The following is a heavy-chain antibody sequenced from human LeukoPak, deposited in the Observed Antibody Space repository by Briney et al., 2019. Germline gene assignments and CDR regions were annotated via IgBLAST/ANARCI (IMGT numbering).Heavy chain of an antibody. CDR3: ARTPECSSTSCYADYYYGMDV. CDR1: GFTFSSYW. V-gene: IGHV3-7*03. CDR2: IKQDGSEK. D-gene: IGHD2-2*01. J-gene: IGHJ6*02. Sequence: GGSLRLSCAASGFTFSSYWMSWVRQAPGKGLEWVANIKQDGSEKYYVDSVKGRFTISRDNAKNSLYLQMNSLRAEDTAVYYCARTPECSSTSCYADYYYGMDVWGQGTTVTVSS.